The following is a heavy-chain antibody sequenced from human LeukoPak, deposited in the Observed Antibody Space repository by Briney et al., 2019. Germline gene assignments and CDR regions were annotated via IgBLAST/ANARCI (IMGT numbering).Heavy chain of an antibody. CDR3: ARNLHYYDSSGDAFDI. V-gene: IGHV1-2*02. CDR2: INPNSGGT. Sequence: ASVKVSCKASGYTFTAYYMHRVRQAPGEGLEWMGWINPNSGGTNYAQKFQGRVTTTRDTSISTAYMELSRLRSDDTAVYYCARNLHYYDSSGDAFDIWGQGTMVTVSS. J-gene: IGHJ3*02. CDR1: GYTFTAYY. D-gene: IGHD3-22*01.